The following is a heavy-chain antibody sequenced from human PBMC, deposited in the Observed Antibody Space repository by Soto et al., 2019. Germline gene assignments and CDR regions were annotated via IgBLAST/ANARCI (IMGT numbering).Heavy chain of an antibody. V-gene: IGHV1-3*01. D-gene: IGHD6-19*01. CDR1: GYTFTSYA. CDR2: INAGNGNT. Sequence: QVPLVQSGAEVKKPGASVKVSCKASGYTFTSYAMHWVRQAPGQRLEWMGWINAGNGNTKYSQKFQGRVTITRDTSASTAYMELSSLRSEDTAVYYCARERIAVAFWFDPWGQGTLVTVSS. J-gene: IGHJ5*02. CDR3: ARERIAVAFWFDP.